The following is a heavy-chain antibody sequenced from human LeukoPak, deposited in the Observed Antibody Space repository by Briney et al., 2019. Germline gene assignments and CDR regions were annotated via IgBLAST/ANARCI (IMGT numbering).Heavy chain of an antibody. D-gene: IGHD1-26*01. J-gene: IGHJ5*02. CDR3: VRGEGRGGWFDP. Sequence: PGGSLSLSCATSGFTFEDHGLSWARQPPGKGLEWVSRINWNGGRTGYSDSVKGRFTISRDDAKKSVHLQMNSLRVEDTAVYYCVRGEGRGGWFDPWGQGILVTVSS. V-gene: IGHV3-20*04. CDR1: GFTFEDHG. CDR2: INWNGGRT.